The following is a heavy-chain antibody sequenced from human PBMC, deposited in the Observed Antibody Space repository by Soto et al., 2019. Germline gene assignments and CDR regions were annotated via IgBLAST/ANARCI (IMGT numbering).Heavy chain of an antibody. CDR1: GASVSSGDYY. Sequence: QVQLQEAGPGLVKPSETLALNCSVSGASVSSGDYYWSWIRQPPGKGLEWIGYIYFSGATSYAPSLRRRVSISMDTSNDRFFLQIKSVTAADTAFYYCVRVHADDSRGYFLDYWGQGLLVSVSS. V-gene: IGHV4-61*03. D-gene: IGHD6-19*01. CDR2: IYFSGAT. J-gene: IGHJ4*02. CDR3: VRVHADDSRGYFLDY.